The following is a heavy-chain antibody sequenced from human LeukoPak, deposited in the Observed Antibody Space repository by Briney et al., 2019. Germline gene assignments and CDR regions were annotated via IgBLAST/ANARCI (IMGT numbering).Heavy chain of an antibody. CDR2: ISGSGGST. V-gene: IGHV3-23*01. CDR1: GFTFSSYA. J-gene: IGHJ4*02. CDR3: AKGPISIAAAASYFDY. Sequence: GGSLRLSCAASGFTFSSYAMSWVRQAPGEGLEWVSAISGSGGSTYYADSVKGRFTISRDNSKNTLYLQMNSLRAEDTAVYYCAKGPISIAAAASYFDYWGQGTLVTVSS. D-gene: IGHD6-13*01.